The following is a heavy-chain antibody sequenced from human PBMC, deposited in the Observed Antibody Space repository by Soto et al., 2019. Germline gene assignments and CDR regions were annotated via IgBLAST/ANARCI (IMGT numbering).Heavy chain of an antibody. D-gene: IGHD6-13*01. CDR1: GASVSSDSFY. Sequence: SETLSLTCTVSGASVSSDSFYWSWIRQPPKKGLEWIGYIYYRGTTKYNPSLKSRVTISIDTSKSQFSLNLSSVTAADTAVYYCARANLAAAGTVYYCGQGTSVTVAS. CDR2: IYYRGTT. CDR3: ARANLAAAGTVYY. V-gene: IGHV4-61*01. J-gene: IGHJ4*02.